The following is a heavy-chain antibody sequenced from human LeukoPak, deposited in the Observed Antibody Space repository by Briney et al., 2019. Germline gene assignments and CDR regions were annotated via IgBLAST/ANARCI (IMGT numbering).Heavy chain of an antibody. CDR1: GFTFRNYG. CDR3: AKDLLNYDILTGYYNAKGDDAFDI. J-gene: IGHJ3*02. D-gene: IGHD3-9*01. Sequence: GGSLRLSCATSGFTFRNYGLSWVRQAPGKGLEWVSAISGSGGTSYYADSVKGRFTVSKDNSKNTLLLQMNSLRAEDTAVYYCAKDLLNYDILTGYYNAKGDDAFDIWGQGTMVTVSS. V-gene: IGHV3-23*01. CDR2: ISGSGGTS.